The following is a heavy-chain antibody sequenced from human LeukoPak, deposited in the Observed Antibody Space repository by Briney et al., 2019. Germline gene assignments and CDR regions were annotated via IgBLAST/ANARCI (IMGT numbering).Heavy chain of an antibody. CDR3: ASSHVTIFGVFDY. CDR2: IYYSGST. D-gene: IGHD3-3*01. J-gene: IGHJ4*02. V-gene: IGHV4-59*08. CDR1: GGSISSYY. Sequence: SETLSLTCTVSGGSISSYYWSWIRQPPGKGLEWIGYIYYSGSTNYNPPLKSRVTISVDTSKNQFSLKLSSVTAADTAVYYCASSHVTIFGVFDYWGQGTLVTVSS.